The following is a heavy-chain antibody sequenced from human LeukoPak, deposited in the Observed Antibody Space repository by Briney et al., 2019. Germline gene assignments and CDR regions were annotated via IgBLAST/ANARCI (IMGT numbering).Heavy chain of an antibody. D-gene: IGHD1-1*01. CDR3: ARDWNKEGFDC. CDR1: GGTFSSYA. Sequence: SVKVSCKASGGTFSSYAISWVRQAPGQGLEWMGRIIPILGIANYAQKFQGRVTITADKFTSTAYMELSSLRSEDTAVYYCARDWNKEGFDCWGQGTLVTVSS. CDR2: IIPILGIA. V-gene: IGHV1-69*04. J-gene: IGHJ4*02.